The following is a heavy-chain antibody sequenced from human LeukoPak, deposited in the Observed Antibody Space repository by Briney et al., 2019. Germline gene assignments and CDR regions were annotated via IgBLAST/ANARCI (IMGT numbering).Heavy chain of an antibody. CDR3: ARVAGWHWFDP. CDR1: GFTFRNYW. Sequence: GGSLRLSCAASGFTFRNYWMSWVRQAPGRGLEWVSPIRPSGDNTYYGDSVKGRFTISIDNSKNTVYLQMNNMRVDDTAVYYCARVAGWHWFDPWGQGTLVTVSS. CDR2: IRPSGDNT. V-gene: IGHV3-23*01. J-gene: IGHJ5*02. D-gene: IGHD6-19*01.